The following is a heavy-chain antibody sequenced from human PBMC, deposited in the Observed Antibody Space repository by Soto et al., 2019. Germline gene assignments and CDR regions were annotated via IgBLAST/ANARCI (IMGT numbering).Heavy chain of an antibody. Sequence: EVQLLESGGGLVQPGGSLRLSCSASGFTFSDLAMSWVRQAPGKGLEWLSVVGASNVYTYYADSVKGRFTISSDDSKNTLYLQMDRLRGEDTAVSSCSNGGWLDNWGQGSLVTVSS. D-gene: IGHD3-10*01. CDR2: VGASNVYT. J-gene: IGHJ5*02. CDR1: GFTFSDLA. CDR3: SNGGWLDN. V-gene: IGHV3-23*01.